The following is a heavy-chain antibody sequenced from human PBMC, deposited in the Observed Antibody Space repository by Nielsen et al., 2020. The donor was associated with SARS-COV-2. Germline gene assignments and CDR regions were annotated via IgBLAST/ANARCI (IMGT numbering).Heavy chain of an antibody. CDR2: IYSDGST. V-gene: IGHV3-53*01. D-gene: IGHD2-21*01. CDR1: GFTVSRYN. Sequence: GGSLRLSCAAPGFTVSRYNMNWVRQAPGKGLEWVSIIYSDGSTYYAGSVKGRLTISRDNSKNTPYLQMNSLRAEDTAVYYCAKARAGRYPQSRILDNWAQGTLVTVSA. CDR3: AKARAGRYPQSRILDN. J-gene: IGHJ4*02.